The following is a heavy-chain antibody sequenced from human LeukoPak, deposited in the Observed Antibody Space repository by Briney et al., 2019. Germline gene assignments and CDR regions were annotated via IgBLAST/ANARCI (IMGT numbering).Heavy chain of an antibody. D-gene: IGHD2-2*01. Sequence: GGSLRLSCAASGFTFSSYAMSWVRQAPGKGLEWVSAISGSGGSTYYADSVKGRFTISRDNSKNTQYLQMNSLRAEDTAVYYCAKDRGYCSSTSCYPGFVFDYWGQGTLVTVSS. V-gene: IGHV3-23*01. J-gene: IGHJ4*02. CDR2: ISGSGGST. CDR1: GFTFSSYA. CDR3: AKDRGYCSSTSCYPGFVFDY.